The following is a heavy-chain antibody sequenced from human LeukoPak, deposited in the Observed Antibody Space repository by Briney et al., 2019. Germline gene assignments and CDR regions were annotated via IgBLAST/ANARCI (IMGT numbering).Heavy chain of an antibody. D-gene: IGHD4-11*01. CDR3: AKDMASRDDYSNLFDY. CDR1: GFTFSNYG. CDR2: IRYHGSNK. V-gene: IGHV3-30*02. J-gene: IGHJ4*02. Sequence: GSLKLSCAASGFTFSNYGMHWVRQAPGKGLEWLTFIRYHGSNKYYADSVKGRFTISRDNSKSTLYLQMNSLRAEDTALYYCAKDMASRDDYSNLFDYWGQGTLVSVSS.